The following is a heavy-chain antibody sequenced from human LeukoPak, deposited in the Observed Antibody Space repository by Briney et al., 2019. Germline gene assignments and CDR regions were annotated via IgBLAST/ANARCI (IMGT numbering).Heavy chain of an antibody. Sequence: SETLSLTCAVSGASISSSNYYWGWVRQSPGKGLEWIGNIYSSGNTYYNASLKSRVTMYIDTSKNQFSLKLSSVTAADAAVYYCAREAFWIAPDCGGQGTLVTVSS. CDR3: AREAFWIAPDC. CDR1: GASISSSNYY. V-gene: IGHV4-39*07. J-gene: IGHJ4*02. CDR2: IYSSGNT. D-gene: IGHD3-3*01.